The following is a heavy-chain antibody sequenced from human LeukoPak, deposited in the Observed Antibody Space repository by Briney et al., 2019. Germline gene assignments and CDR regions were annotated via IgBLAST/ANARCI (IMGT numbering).Heavy chain of an antibody. CDR3: AKDRIPTYYYGSGSSFQH. CDR1: GFTVSNNY. CDR2: ISYDGSNK. J-gene: IGHJ1*01. Sequence: GGSLRLSCAASGFTVSNNYMSWVRQAPGKGLEWVAVISYDGSNKYYADSVKGRFTISRDNSKNTLYLQMNSLRAEDTAVYYCAKDRIPTYYYGSGSSFQHWGQGTLVTVSS. V-gene: IGHV3-30*18. D-gene: IGHD3-10*01.